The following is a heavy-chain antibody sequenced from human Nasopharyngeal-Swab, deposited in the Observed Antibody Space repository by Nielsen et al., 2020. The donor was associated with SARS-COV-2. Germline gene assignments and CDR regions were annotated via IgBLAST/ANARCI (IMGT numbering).Heavy chain of an antibody. J-gene: IGHJ6*02. D-gene: IGHD6-19*01. Sequence: WIRQPPGKGLEWIGYIYYSGSTNYNPSLKSRVTISVDTSKNQFSLKLSSVTAADTAVYHCARDLNPNSSGWLPYYYYGMDVWGQGTTVTVSS. V-gene: IGHV4-59*01. CDR2: IYYSGST. CDR3: ARDLNPNSSGWLPYYYYGMDV.